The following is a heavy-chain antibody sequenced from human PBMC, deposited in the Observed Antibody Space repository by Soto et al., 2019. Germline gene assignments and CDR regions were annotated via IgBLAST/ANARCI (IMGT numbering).Heavy chain of an antibody. CDR3: ASGWVVTAIGEYWYFDL. CDR2: IWYDGSNK. J-gene: IGHJ2*01. Sequence: QVQLVESGGGVVQPGRSLRLSCAASGFTFSSYGMHWVRQAPGKGLEWVAVIWYDGSNKYYADSVKGRFTISRDNSKNTVYLQRNRERAVDTAVYYCASGWVVTAIGEYWYFDLWGRGTLVTVSS. D-gene: IGHD2-21*02. V-gene: IGHV3-33*01. CDR1: GFTFSSYG.